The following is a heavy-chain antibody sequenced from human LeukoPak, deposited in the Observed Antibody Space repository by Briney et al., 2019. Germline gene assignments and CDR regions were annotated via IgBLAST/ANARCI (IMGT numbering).Heavy chain of an antibody. D-gene: IGHD3/OR15-3a*01. CDR3: ARARGNNYGFFDY. CDR2: ISGSGGST. J-gene: IGHJ4*02. V-gene: IGHV3-23*01. Sequence: PGGSLRLSCAASGFTFSSYAMSWVRQAPGKGLEWVSAISGSGGSTYYADSVKGRFTISRDNSKNTLYLQMNSLRAEDTAVYYCARARGNNYGFFDYWGQGILVTVSS. CDR1: GFTFSSYA.